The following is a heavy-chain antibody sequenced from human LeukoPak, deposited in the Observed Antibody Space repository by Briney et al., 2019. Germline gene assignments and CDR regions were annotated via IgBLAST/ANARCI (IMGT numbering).Heavy chain of an antibody. CDR3: ATSSVVRGTYDY. J-gene: IGHJ4*01. CDR2: IYSGGTT. D-gene: IGHD3-10*01. V-gene: IGHV3-53*01. Sequence: GSLRLSCAASGFTVSSTYMSWVRQVPGKGLEWVSAIYSGGTTYSADSVKGRFTISRDNSKNTVYLQMNSLRAEDTAVYYCATSSVVRGTYDYWGHGTLVTVSS. CDR1: GFTVSSTY.